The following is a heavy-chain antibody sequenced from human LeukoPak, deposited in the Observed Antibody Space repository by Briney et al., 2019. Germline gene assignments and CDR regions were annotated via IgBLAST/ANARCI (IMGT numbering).Heavy chain of an antibody. Sequence: ASVKVSCKASGYTFTGYYMHWVRQAPGQGLEWMGWINPNSGGTNYAQKFQGRVTMTRDTSITTAYMELSSLISDDTAVYFCVRGAHSNSSAWGQGTLVTVSS. V-gene: IGHV1-2*02. D-gene: IGHD2/OR15-2a*01. CDR3: VRGAHSNSSA. CDR1: GYTFTGYY. J-gene: IGHJ4*02. CDR2: INPNSGGT.